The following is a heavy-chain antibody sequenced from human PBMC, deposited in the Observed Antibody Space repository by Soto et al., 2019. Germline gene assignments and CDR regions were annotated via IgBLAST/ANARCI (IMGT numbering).Heavy chain of an antibody. V-gene: IGHV3-48*04. J-gene: IGHJ4*02. CDR3: ARGQSGSYSFDY. CDR2: ISSGSKII. D-gene: IGHD3-10*01. CDR1: GFTFSSYA. Sequence: PGESLKICCAAAGFTFSSYAMSWIRQAPGKGLEWISYISSGSKIIYYADSVKGRFTISRDNAKNTVFLQVNSLRAEDTAVYYCARGQSGSYSFDYWGQGTLVTVSS.